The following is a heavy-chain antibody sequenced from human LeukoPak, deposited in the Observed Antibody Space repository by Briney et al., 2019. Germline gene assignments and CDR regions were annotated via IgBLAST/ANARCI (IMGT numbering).Heavy chain of an antibody. CDR2: IYYSGST. D-gene: IGHD3-22*01. V-gene: IGHV4-39*01. CDR3: ASRYYYDSSGFYY. CDR1: GGSISSSSYY. Sequence: SETLSLTCTVSGGSISSSSYYWGWIRQPPGKGLEWIGSIYYSGSTYYNPSLKSRVTISVDTSKNQFSLKLSSVTAADTAVYYCASRYYYDSSGFYYWGQGTLVTVSS. J-gene: IGHJ4*02.